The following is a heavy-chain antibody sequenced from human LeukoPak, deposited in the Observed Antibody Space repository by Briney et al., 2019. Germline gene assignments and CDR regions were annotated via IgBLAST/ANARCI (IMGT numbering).Heavy chain of an antibody. CDR2: INPNSGGT. D-gene: IGHD1-14*01. J-gene: IGHJ6*02. CDR3: ARDPEDYGMDV. V-gene: IGHV1-2*02. Sequence: ASVTVSCKASGYTFTGYYMHWVRQAPGQGLEWMGWINPNSGGTNYAQKFQGRVTIIRDASISTAYMELSRLRSDDTAVYYCARDPEDYGMDVWGQGTTVTVSS. CDR1: GYTFTGYY.